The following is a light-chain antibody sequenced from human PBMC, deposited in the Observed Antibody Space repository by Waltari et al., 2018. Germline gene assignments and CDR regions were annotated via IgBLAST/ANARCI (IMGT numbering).Light chain of an antibody. CDR1: SGHITYI. V-gene: IGLV4-60*03. CDR3: ETWDSKHHI. Sequence: QPVLTQSSSASASLGSSVKLTCTLSSGHITYIITWHQQQPGKAPRYMMKIESSETFNRGSVVPDRFSGSTFEADFYLTFTDLQSEDESDYYCETWDSKHHIFGGGTKLTVL. J-gene: IGLJ2*01. CDR2: IESSETF.